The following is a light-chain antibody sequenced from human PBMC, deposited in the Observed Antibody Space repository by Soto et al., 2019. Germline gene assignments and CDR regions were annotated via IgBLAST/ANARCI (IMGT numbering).Light chain of an antibody. CDR1: QSVGSTY. Sequence: EIVLTQSPSTLSLSPGERATLSCRASQSVGSTYLAWYQQKPGQAPRLLMYGASSRATGISDMFTGSGYGTDFTRTISRLKPEDFAVYYCQHYGTPFAFGQGTRLEIK. V-gene: IGKV3-20*01. CDR3: QHYGTPFA. J-gene: IGKJ5*01. CDR2: GAS.